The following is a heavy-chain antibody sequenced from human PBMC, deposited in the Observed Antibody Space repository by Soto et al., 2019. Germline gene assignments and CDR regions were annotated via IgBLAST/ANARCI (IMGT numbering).Heavy chain of an antibody. V-gene: IGHV1-18*01. Sequence: GASVKVSCKASGYTFTSYGISWVRQAPGQGLEWMGWISAYNGNTNYAQKLQGRVTMTTDTSTSTAYMELRSLRSDDTAVYYSARAFVDIVATNKYYYYGMAVWGQGTTVTVSS. CDR1: GYTFTSYG. CDR3: ARAFVDIVATNKYYYYGMAV. CDR2: ISAYNGNT. J-gene: IGHJ6*02. D-gene: IGHD5-12*01.